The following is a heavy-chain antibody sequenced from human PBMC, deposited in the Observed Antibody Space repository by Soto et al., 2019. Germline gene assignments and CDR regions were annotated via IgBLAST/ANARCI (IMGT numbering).Heavy chain of an antibody. CDR3: ARRERYYGSPGWFDP. Sequence: PSETLSLTCTVSGGSINDFAYYWGWIRQPPGKGLEWIGTVYHNENTYYNPSLKSRVTISVDTAKNQFSLNLRSVTAADTAIYFCARRERYYGSPGWFDPWGQGALVPVSS. D-gene: IGHD3-16*01. CDR1: GGSINDFAYY. CDR2: VYHNENT. V-gene: IGHV4-39*01. J-gene: IGHJ5*02.